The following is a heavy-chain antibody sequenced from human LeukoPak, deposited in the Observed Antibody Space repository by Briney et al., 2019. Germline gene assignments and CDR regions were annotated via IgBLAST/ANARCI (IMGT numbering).Heavy chain of an antibody. V-gene: IGHV3-48*01. CDR1: GFTFGNYN. J-gene: IGHJ5*02. D-gene: IGHD2-15*01. Sequence: GGSLRLSCAASGFTFGNYNFIWVRQAPGKGPEWVSYISSSSSAIHYADSVKGRFTISRDNAKNSLYLQMNSLRAEDTAVYYCARIVVVVAAHNWFDPWGQGTLVTVSS. CDR3: ARIVVVVAAHNWFDP. CDR2: ISSSSSAI.